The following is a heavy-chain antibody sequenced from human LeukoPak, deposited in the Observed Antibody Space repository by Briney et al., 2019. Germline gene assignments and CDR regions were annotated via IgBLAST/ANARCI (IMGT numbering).Heavy chain of an antibody. D-gene: IGHD3-22*01. CDR3: ARVYYYDSSGYAIDY. CDR2: IKQDGSEK. V-gene: IGHV3-7*01. CDR1: GFTFSSYW. J-gene: IGHJ4*02. Sequence: GGSLRLSCAASGFTFSSYWMSWVRQAPGKGLEWVANIKQDGSEKYYVDSVKGRFTISRDNAKNSLYLQTNSLRAEDTAVYYCARVYYYDSSGYAIDYWGQGTLVTVSS.